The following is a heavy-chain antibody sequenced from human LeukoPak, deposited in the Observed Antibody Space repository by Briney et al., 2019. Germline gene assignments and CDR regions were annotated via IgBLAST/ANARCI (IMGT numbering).Heavy chain of an antibody. D-gene: IGHD2-2*02. J-gene: IGHJ5*02. CDR3: ASTPDAPYCSSTSCYTFRFDP. CDR2: IYHSGST. V-gene: IGHV4-38-2*01. CDR1: GYSISSGYY. Sequence: SETLSLTCAVSGYSISSGYYWGWIRQPPGKGLEWIGSIYHSGSTYYNPSLKGRVTISVDTSKNQFSLKLSSVTAADTAVYYCASTPDAPYCSSTSCYTFRFDPWGQGTLVTVSS.